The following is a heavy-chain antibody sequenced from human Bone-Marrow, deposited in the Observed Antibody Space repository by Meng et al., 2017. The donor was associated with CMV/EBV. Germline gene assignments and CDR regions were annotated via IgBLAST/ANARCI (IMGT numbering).Heavy chain of an antibody. CDR2: IYYSGST. J-gene: IGHJ6*02. D-gene: IGHD3-16*01. CDR3: ARTPIDWGYYGMDV. CDR1: GGSISSYY. V-gene: IGHV4-59*01. Sequence: SETLSLTCTVSGGSISSYYWSWIRQPPGKGLEWIGYIYYSGSTNYNPSLKSRVTISVDTSKNQFSLKLSSVTAADTAVYYCARTPIDWGYYGMDVWCQGTTVTVSS.